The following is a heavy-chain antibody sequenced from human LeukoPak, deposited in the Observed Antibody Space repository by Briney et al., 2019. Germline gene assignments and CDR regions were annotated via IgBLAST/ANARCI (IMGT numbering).Heavy chain of an antibody. D-gene: IGHD1-14*01. J-gene: IGHJ4*02. V-gene: IGHV3-23*01. CDR1: GFSFSSNS. CDR2: IGYGDSHT. CDR3: AKDWASGNYFDH. Sequence: HAGGSLRLFCAASGFSFSSNSMNWVRQAPGKGLEWVSGIGYGDSHTYYADSVRGRFTTSRDNAKNMVYLQMNSLRAEDTALYYCAKDWASGNYFDHWGQGTLVTVSS.